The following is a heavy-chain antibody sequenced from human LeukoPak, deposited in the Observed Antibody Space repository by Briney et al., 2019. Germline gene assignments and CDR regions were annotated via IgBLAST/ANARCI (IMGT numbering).Heavy chain of an antibody. J-gene: IGHJ4*02. CDR2: ISYDGSNK. CDR3: ARGPHYYDSSGYFDY. V-gene: IGHV3-30-3*01. CDR1: GFTFSSYA. Sequence: GGSLRLSCAASGFTFSSYAMHWVRQAPGRGLEWVAVISYDGSNKYYADSVKGRFTISRDNSKNTLYLQMSSLRAEDTAVYYCARGPHYYDSSGYFDYWGQGTLVTVSS. D-gene: IGHD3-22*01.